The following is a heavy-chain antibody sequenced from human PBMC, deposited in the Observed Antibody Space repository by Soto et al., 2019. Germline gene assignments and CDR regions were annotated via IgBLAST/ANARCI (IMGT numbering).Heavy chain of an antibody. CDR1: GGTFSSYA. J-gene: IGHJ4*02. Sequence: SVKVSCKASGGTFSSYAISWVRQAPGQGLEWMGGIIPIFGTANYAQKFQGRVTITADESTSTAYMELSSLRSEDTAVYYCARDRGIVGARYFDYWGQGTMVTVYS. V-gene: IGHV1-69*13. D-gene: IGHD1-26*01. CDR3: ARDRGIVGARYFDY. CDR2: IIPIFGTA.